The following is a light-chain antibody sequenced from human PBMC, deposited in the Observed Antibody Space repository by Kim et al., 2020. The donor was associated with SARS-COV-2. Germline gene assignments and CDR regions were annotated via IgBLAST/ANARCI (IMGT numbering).Light chain of an antibody. J-gene: IGKJ1*01. CDR2: AAS. CDR1: QDISNY. Sequence: GDRVTITCRASQDISNYLAWFQLKPGKAPKLLIYAASALQPGVPSRFSGSGSGTDFTLTVTSLQPKDVATYYCQKCDSAPWTFGQGTKVDI. V-gene: IGKV1-27*01. CDR3: QKCDSAPWT.